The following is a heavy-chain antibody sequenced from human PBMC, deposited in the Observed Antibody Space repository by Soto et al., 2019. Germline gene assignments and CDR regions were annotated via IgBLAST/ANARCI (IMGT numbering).Heavy chain of an antibody. Sequence: SETLSLTCTVSGGSVSSGSYYWSWIRQPPGKGLEWIGYIYYSGSTNYNPSLKSRVTISVDTSKNQFSLKLSSVTAADTAVYYCARHRTYYYDSSGYYYGVNPDPHIDYWGQGTLVTVSS. D-gene: IGHD3-22*01. CDR3: ARHRTYYYDSSGYYYGVNPDPHIDY. V-gene: IGHV4-61*01. CDR2: IYYSGST. CDR1: GGSVSSGSYY. J-gene: IGHJ4*02.